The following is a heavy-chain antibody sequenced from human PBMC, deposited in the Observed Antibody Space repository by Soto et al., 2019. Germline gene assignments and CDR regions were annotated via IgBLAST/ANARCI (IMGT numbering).Heavy chain of an antibody. CDR1: GVSVSSPSLY. V-gene: IGHV4-39*01. D-gene: IGHD2-15*01. Sequence: TSETLSLTCSVSGVSVSSPSLYWAWVRQSPGKGLEWIGSLYYIGSAYYSPSLKSRITISADSSRNQFSLKLASVTAADTGLYFCTRKTTGGYHTQEFDHWGQGALVTVSS. J-gene: IGHJ4*02. CDR2: LYYIGSA. CDR3: TRKTTGGYHTQEFDH.